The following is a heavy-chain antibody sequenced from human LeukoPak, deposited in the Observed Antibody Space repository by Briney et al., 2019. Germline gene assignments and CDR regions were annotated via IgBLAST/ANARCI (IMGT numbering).Heavy chain of an antibody. V-gene: IGHV3-30-3*01. Sequence: GGSLRLSCAASGFIFSNYAMHWVRQAPGKGLEWVAVISYDGSNKYYADSVKGRFTISRDNSKNTLYLQMNSLRAEDTAVYYCAGVAIRYCSTTSCYWFDPWGQGTLVTVSS. CDR1: GFIFSNYA. J-gene: IGHJ5*02. CDR3: AGVAIRYCSTTSCYWFDP. CDR2: ISYDGSNK. D-gene: IGHD2-2*01.